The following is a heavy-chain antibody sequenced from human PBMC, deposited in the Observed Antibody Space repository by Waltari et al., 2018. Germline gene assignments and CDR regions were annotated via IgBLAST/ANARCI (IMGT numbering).Heavy chain of an antibody. CDR2: IYYSGST. V-gene: IGHV4-39*07. D-gene: IGHD4-4*01. J-gene: IGHJ6*03. CDR1: GGSISSSSYY. CDR3: ARGISNYDYYYYYMDV. Sequence: QLQLQESGPGLVKPSETLSLTCTVSGGSISSSSYYWGWIRQPPGKGLEWIGSIYYSGSTYYNPSLKSRVTISVDTSKNQFSLKLSSVTAADTAVYYCARGISNYDYYYYYMDVWGKGTTVTISS.